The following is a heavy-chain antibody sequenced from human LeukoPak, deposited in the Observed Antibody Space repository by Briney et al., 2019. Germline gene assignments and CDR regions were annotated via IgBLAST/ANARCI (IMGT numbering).Heavy chain of an antibody. CDR2: IDPTGYNT. V-gene: IGHV3-11*01. CDR1: GYVFNDYY. Sequence: GSLRLSCGAFGYVFNDYYMTWFRQAPGKAPEWLALIDPTGYNTYYAGSVKGRFTISRDNARNSLYLQMNGLRVEDTAIYYCTTTGGREGDFWGQGTLVTVSS. D-gene: IGHD5-24*01. CDR3: TTTGGREGDF. J-gene: IGHJ4*02.